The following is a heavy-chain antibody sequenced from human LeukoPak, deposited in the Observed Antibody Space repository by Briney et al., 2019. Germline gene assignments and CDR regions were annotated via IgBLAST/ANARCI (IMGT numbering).Heavy chain of an antibody. CDR2: IHRSGRP. CDR1: LDSTTSNF. D-gene: IGHD1-14*01. J-gene: IGHJ4*02. V-gene: IGHV4-4*02. Sequence: KTSETLSLTCTVSLDSTTSNFWSWVRQPPGKGLEWIGEIHRSGRPNYNPSLQSRVTISIDRSRNQIVLELSSVTAADTAFYYCAREILGGFNPGAYWGQGTLVTVSS. CDR3: AREILGGFNPGAY.